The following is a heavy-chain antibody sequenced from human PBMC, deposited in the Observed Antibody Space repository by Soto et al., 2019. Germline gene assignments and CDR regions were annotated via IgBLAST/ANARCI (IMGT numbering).Heavy chain of an antibody. D-gene: IGHD2-15*01. V-gene: IGHV3-74*01. CDR2: IKGDGRRT. J-gene: IGHJ4*02. CDR3: AREPYCSGTNCFLDY. Sequence: PGGSLRLSCAASGFTFSSYWIHWVRQAPGKGLVWVSRIKGDGRRTDYADSVKGRFTISRDNAKNTLYLQMNSLRAEDTAVYYCAREPYCSGTNCFLDYWGQGTVVTVSS. CDR1: GFTFSSYW.